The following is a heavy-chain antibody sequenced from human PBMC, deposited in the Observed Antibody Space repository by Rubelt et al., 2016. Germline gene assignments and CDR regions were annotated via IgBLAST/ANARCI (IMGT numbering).Heavy chain of an antibody. V-gene: IGHV3-48*03. CDR3: AKMKFVMKDVFIPDSFDI. Sequence: EVQLVESGGGLVQPGGSLRLSCAASGFTFSSCEMNWVRQAPGKGLEWVSYISSSGSTIYYADSVKGRFTISRDNAKNSLYCKMNSLRAKDTAVNDCAKMKFVMKDVFIPDSFDIWGQGTMGTVSS. D-gene: IGHD3-22*01. CDR1: GFTFSSCE. J-gene: IGHJ3*02. CDR2: ISSSGSTI.